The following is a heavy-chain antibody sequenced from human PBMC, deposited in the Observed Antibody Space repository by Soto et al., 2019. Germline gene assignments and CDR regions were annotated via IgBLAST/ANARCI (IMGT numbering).Heavy chain of an antibody. CDR1: GFPFSAYA. D-gene: IGHD3-9*01. CDR3: ARTGETGYDWGWFDP. CDR2: ISSDGSNK. V-gene: IGHV3-30*03. Sequence: QVQLVESGGGVVQPGRSQRLSCAASGFPFSAYAMHWVRQAPGRGLEWLAVISSDGSNKHYADSVKGRFSISRDNYENTVYLQMHSLGTEDTAAYYCARTGETGYDWGWFDPWGQGTLVTVSS. J-gene: IGHJ5*02.